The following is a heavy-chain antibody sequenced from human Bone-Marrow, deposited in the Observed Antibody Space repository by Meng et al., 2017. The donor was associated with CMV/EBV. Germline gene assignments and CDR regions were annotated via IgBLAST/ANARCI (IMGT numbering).Heavy chain of an antibody. D-gene: IGHD3-10*01. CDR2: IHYSGNI. V-gene: IGHV4-59*01. CDR3: ARDNTQWFGELQYYYGMDV. CDR1: GGSISSYY. Sequence: SETPSLTCTVSGGSISSYYWSWIRRPPGKGLEYIGCIHYSGNINYNPSLKSRITISVDTSKNQFSLKLGSVTAADTAVYYCARDNTQWFGELQYYYGMDVWGQGTTVTVSS. J-gene: IGHJ6*02.